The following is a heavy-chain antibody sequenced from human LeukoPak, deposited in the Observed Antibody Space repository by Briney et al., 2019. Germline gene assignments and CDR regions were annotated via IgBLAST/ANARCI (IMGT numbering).Heavy chain of an antibody. D-gene: IGHD2-21*02. CDR2: ICTDGSTT. Sequence: GGPQRLSCVPSEFDFFSYGVLCPPQAPAKALVWVSGICTDGSTTSSADTVKGRFTISRHNAKKQLYLEMKSLKVEDTAVYYCARELHREVTLDSGGQGTVVSVSP. CDR1: EFDFFSYG. CDR3: ARELHREVTLDS. V-gene: IGHV3-74*01. J-gene: IGHJ5*01.